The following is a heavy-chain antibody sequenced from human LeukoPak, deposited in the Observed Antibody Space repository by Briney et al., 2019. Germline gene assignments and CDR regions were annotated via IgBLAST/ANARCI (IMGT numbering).Heavy chain of an antibody. J-gene: IGHJ4*02. CDR1: GFTFSSYA. Sequence: GGSLRLSCAASGFTFSSYAMHWVRQAPGKGLEWVTVISYDGSNKYYADSVKGRFTISRDNSKNTLYLQMNSLRAEDTAVYYCARDALTPYYEYYFDYWGQGTLVTVSS. D-gene: IGHD3-3*01. CDR3: ARDALTPYYEYYFDY. CDR2: ISYDGSNK. V-gene: IGHV3-30*01.